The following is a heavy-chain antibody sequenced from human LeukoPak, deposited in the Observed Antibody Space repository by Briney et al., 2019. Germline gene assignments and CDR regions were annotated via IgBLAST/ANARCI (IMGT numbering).Heavy chain of an antibody. CDR2: IYYSGST. CDR1: GFTFSSYG. Sequence: PGGSLRLSCAASGFTFSSYGMSWVRQAPGKGLEWIGSIYYSGSTYYNPSLKSRVTISVDTSKNQFSLKLSSVTAADTAVYYCARSKPPRITMVRGVMGHFDYWGQGTLVTVSS. V-gene: IGHV4-38-2*01. J-gene: IGHJ4*02. D-gene: IGHD3-10*01. CDR3: ARSKPPRITMVRGVMGHFDY.